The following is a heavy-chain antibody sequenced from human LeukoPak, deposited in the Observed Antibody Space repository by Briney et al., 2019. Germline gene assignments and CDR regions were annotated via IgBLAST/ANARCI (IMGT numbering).Heavy chain of an antibody. Sequence: PGGSLRLSCAASGFTFSSYSMNWVRQAPGKGLEWVSSISSSRSYIHSADSVRGRFTISRDNAKNSLFLQMNSLRAEDTAVYYCARDEWGDAFDIWGQGTMVTVFS. J-gene: IGHJ3*02. CDR1: GFTFSSYS. CDR3: ARDEWGDAFDI. V-gene: IGHV3-21*01. CDR2: ISSSRSYI. D-gene: IGHD1-26*01.